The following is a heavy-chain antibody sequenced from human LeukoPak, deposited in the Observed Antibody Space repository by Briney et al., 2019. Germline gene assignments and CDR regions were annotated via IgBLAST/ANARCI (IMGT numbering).Heavy chain of an antibody. J-gene: IGHJ4*02. V-gene: IGHV4-39*07. CDR3: ARDPPLYYYSNDDLRGAY. CDR2: IYYSGST. CDR1: GGSISSSSYY. D-gene: IGHD2-8*01. Sequence: SETLSLTCTVSGGSISSSSYYWGWIRQPPGKGLEWIGSIYYSGSTYYNPSLKSRVTISEDTSKNQFSLKLSSVTAADTAVYYWARDPPLYYYSNDDLRGAYWGREPLATVSS.